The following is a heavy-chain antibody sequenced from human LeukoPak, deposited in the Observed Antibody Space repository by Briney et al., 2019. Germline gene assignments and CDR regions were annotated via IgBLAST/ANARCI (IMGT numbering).Heavy chain of an antibody. CDR3: ATSRGPGYSSVPYDY. J-gene: IGHJ4*02. Sequence: PGGSLRLSCAASGFTFSSYAMSWVRQAPGKGLQWVSDISGSGGSTYYADSVKGRFTISRDNSKNTLYLQMNSLSAVDTALYYCATSRGPGYSSVPYDYWGQGTLVTVSS. V-gene: IGHV3-23*01. D-gene: IGHD5-18*01. CDR2: ISGSGGST. CDR1: GFTFSSYA.